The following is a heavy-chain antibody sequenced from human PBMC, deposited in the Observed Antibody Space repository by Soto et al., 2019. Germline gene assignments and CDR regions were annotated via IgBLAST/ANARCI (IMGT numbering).Heavy chain of an antibody. D-gene: IGHD4-17*01. Sequence: QVQLVQSGAEVKKPGASVKVSCTASGYTFTSYYMHWVRQAPGQGLEWMGIINPSGGSTSYAQKFKGRVTMTRDPSTSTVYMELSSLRAEATAVYYCARGEAYGDASPIDPWGQGTLVTVSS. V-gene: IGHV1-46*01. CDR2: INPSGGST. CDR3: ARGEAYGDASPIDP. J-gene: IGHJ5*02. CDR1: GYTFTSYY.